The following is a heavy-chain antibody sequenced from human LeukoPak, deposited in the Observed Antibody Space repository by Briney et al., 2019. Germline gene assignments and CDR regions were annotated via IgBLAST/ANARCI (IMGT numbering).Heavy chain of an antibody. J-gene: IGHJ5*02. CDR3: ARGGYDILTGFSGVRVYNWFDP. CDR1: GGSISSYY. V-gene: IGHV4-4*07. CDR2: IYTSGST. Sequence: PSETLSLTCTVSGGSISSYYWSWIRQPAGKGLEWIGRIYTSGSTNYNPSLQSRGTMSADTSKNQLSLKLSSVTDADTAVDYCARGGYDILTGFSGVRVYNWFDPWGQGTLVTVSS. D-gene: IGHD3-9*01.